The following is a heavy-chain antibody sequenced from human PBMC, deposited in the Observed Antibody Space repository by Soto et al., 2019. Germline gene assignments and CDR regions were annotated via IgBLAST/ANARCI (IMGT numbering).Heavy chain of an antibody. V-gene: IGHV1-3*01. D-gene: IGHD1-26*01. CDR1: GYTFTSYA. J-gene: IGHJ4*02. CDR3: ARDIVGATSFDY. Sequence: ASVKVSCKAAGYTFTSYAMHWVRQAPGQRLEWMGWINAGNGNTKYSQKFQGRVTMTTDTSTSTAYMELRSLRSDDTAVYYCARDIVGATSFDYWGQGTLVTVSS. CDR2: INAGNGNT.